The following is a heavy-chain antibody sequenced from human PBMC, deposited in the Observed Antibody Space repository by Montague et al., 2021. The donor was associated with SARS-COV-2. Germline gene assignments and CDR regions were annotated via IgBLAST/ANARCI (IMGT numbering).Heavy chain of an antibody. CDR1: GFTFSSYS. Sequence: SLRLSCAASGFTFSSYSMNWVRQAPGKGLEWVSYISSSGNTIYYADTVKGRFTISRDNDKNSLYLQMNSLRAEDMAVYYCGRDKNYGDYWGQGTLVTVSS. D-gene: IGHD1-7*01. J-gene: IGHJ4*02. V-gene: IGHV3-48*04. CDR2: ISSSGNTI. CDR3: GRDKNYGDY.